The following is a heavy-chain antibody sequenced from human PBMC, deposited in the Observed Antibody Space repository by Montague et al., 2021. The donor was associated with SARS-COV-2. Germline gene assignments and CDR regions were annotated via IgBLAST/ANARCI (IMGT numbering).Heavy chain of an antibody. Sequence: SETLSLTCSVSGFSISSGFYWAWIRQSPGKGPEWIGTAYHSGHTHYNPSLKGRVTVSIDTSKNQFSLTVTSVTAADTAVYFCARRGYTGSDYFDYWGQGTLVTVSS. CDR3: ARRGYTGSDYFDY. CDR1: GFSISSGFY. V-gene: IGHV4-38-2*01. CDR2: AYHSGHT. D-gene: IGHD5-12*01. J-gene: IGHJ4*02.